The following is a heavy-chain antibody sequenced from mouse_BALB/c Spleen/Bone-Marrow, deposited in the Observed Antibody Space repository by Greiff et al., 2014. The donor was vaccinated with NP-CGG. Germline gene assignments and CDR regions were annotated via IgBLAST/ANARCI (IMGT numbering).Heavy chain of an antibody. CDR2: INPSSGYA. V-gene: IGHV1-4*01. CDR1: GYTFPSYT. CDR3: ARGGLRLPYAMDY. J-gene: IGHJ4*01. Sequence: QVQLQQSGAELARPGASVEMSCTASGYTFPSYTIHWVKQRPGQGLEWIGYINPSSGYANYNQNFKDKTTLTADKSSSTAYMQLSSLTPEDSAVFYCARGGLRLPYAMDYWGQGTSVTVSS. D-gene: IGHD1-2*01.